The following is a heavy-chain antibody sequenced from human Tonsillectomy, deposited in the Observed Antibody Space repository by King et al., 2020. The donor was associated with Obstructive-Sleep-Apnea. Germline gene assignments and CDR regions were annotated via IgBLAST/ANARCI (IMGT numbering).Heavy chain of an antibody. Sequence: VQLVESGGGVVQPGRSLRLSCAASGFTFSSYAMHWFRQAPGKGLEWVAVISYDGSKKYNADSVKGRFTISRDNSKTTLYLQMNSLRAEDTAVYYCASRTYCSSTSCSDYWGQGTLVTVSS. V-gene: IGHV3-30-3*01. CDR1: GFTFSSYA. CDR2: ISYDGSKK. CDR3: ASRTYCSSTSCSDY. D-gene: IGHD2-2*01. J-gene: IGHJ4*02.